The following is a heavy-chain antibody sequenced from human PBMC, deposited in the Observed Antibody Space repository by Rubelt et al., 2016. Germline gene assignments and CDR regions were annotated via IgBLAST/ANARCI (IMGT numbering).Heavy chain of an antibody. CDR2: ISYDGSNK. CDR1: GFTFSSYA. Sequence: QVQLVESGGGVVQPGRSLRLSCAASGFTFSSYAMHWVRQAPGKGLEWVAVISYDGSNKYYADSVKGRFTIAMDKSKNTLYLQMNSLRAEDTAVYYCAREITPADLDWGQGTLVTVSS. J-gene: IGHJ4*02. D-gene: IGHD2-2*01. V-gene: IGHV3-30*04. CDR3: AREITPADLD.